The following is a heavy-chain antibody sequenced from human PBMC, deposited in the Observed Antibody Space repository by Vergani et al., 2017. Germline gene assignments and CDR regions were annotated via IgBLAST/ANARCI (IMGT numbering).Heavy chain of an antibody. CDR3: AKDYATRYYYYMDV. V-gene: IGHV3-43*02. CDR2: ISGDGGST. J-gene: IGHJ6*03. D-gene: IGHD2-15*01. Sequence: EVQLVESGGGVVQPGGSLRLSCAASGFTFDDYAMHWVRQAPGKGLEWVSLISGDGGSTYYADSVKGRFTISRDNSKNSLYLQMNSLRTEDTALYYCAKDYATRYYYYMDVWGKGTTVTVSS. CDR1: GFTFDDYA.